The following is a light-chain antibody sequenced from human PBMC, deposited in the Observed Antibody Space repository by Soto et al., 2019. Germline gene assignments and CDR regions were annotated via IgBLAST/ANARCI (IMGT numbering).Light chain of an antibody. V-gene: IGKV3-15*01. J-gene: IGKJ1*01. CDR2: GAS. CDR1: QSVSSN. Sequence: TVMPQSPATLSVSPGEGATLSCRASQSVSSNLAWYQQKPGQAPRLLIYGASTRATGIPAGFSGSGSGTEFTLTISSLQSEDFAVYYCQQYNNGPTWTCGQGTKG. CDR3: QQYNNGPTWT.